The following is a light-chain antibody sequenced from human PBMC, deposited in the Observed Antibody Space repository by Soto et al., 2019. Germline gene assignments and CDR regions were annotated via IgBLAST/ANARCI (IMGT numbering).Light chain of an antibody. J-gene: IGLJ2*01. CDR2: EGS. CDR3: SSYAGSSTNVV. CDR1: SSDVGSHNL. V-gene: IGLV2-23*01. Sequence: QSALTQPASVSGSPGQSITISCTGTSSDVGSHNLISWYQQHPGKAPKLMIYEGSKRPSGVSNRFSGSKSGNTASLTISGLQAEDEADYYCSSYAGSSTNVVFGGGTKLTVL.